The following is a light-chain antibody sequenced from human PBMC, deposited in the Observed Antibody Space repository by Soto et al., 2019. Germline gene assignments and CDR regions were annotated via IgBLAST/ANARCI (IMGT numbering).Light chain of an antibody. CDR2: DVS. J-gene: IGKJ4*01. Sequence: AIPLTQSPSSLSAFVGDRVTITCRASQGVHGALVWYQQKPGQPPKLLVYDVSTLERGVPSRFSGSGYGTDFTLTISSLQPEDIATYDCQQHGSFPFTCGGGAKVEI. V-gene: IGKV1-13*02. CDR3: QQHGSFPFT. CDR1: QGVHGA.